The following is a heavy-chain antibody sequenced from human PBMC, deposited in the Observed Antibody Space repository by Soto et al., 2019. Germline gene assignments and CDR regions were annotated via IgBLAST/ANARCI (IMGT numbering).Heavy chain of an antibody. CDR2: ISYDGSNK. D-gene: IGHD3-3*01. V-gene: IGHV3-30*18. Sequence: GGSLRLSCAASGFTFSSYGMHWVRQAPGKGLEWVAVISYDGSNKYYADSVKGRFTISRDNSKNTLYLQMNSLRAEDTAVYYCAKGPRDFPFDYWGQGTLVTVSS. CDR1: GFTFSSYG. J-gene: IGHJ4*02. CDR3: AKGPRDFPFDY.